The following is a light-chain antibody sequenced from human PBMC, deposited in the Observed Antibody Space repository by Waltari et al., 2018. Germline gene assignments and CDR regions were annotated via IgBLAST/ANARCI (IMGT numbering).Light chain of an antibody. Sequence: SSELTQDPAVSVALGQTVRITCQGDSLRSYYASWYQQTPGQAPVIVIDGKNNRPSGIPDRFSGSSSGNTASLTSTGAQAEDEADYYCNSRDSSGNHVVFGGGTKLTVL. J-gene: IGLJ2*01. CDR3: NSRDSSGNHVV. CDR1: SLRSYY. CDR2: GKN. V-gene: IGLV3-19*01.